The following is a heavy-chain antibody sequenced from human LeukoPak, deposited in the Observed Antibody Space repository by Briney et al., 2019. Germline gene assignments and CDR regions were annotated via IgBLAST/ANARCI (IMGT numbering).Heavy chain of an antibody. CDR3: ARDGRDCSGGSCFD. V-gene: IGHV4-4*07. CDR2: IYSSGTT. CDR1: GVSISRYY. D-gene: IGHD2-15*01. Sequence: SGTLSLTCTVSGVSISRYYWSWIRQPAGKGLEWIGRIYSSGTTNYNPSLKSRVTMSVDTSKNQLSLRLSSVTAADTAVYYCARDGRDCSGGSCFDWGQGTLVTVSS. J-gene: IGHJ4*02.